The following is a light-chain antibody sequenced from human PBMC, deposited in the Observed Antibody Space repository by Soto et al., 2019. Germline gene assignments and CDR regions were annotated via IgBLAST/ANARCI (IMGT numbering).Light chain of an antibody. J-gene: IGKJ1*01. V-gene: IGKV3-11*01. CDR1: QSVSTY. CDR2: DAS. Sequence: EIVLTQSPATLSLSPGERATLPCRASQSVSTYLAWYQQKPGQAPRLLVYDASNRATGIPARFSGSGSGTDFTLTISSLEPEDFAVYYCQQYGSSPPWTFGQGTKVDIK. CDR3: QQYGSSPPWT.